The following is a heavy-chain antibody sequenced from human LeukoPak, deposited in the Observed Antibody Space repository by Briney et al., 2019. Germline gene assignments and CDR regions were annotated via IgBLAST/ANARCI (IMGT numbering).Heavy chain of an antibody. V-gene: IGHV4-39*07. CDR1: GGSISSSSYY. Sequence: PSETLSLTCTVSGGSISSSSYYWGWTREPPGKGLEWIGSIYYSGSTYYNPSLKSRVTISVDKSKNQFSLKLSSVTAADTAVYYCARTYDSSGYYYAFDYWGQGTLVTVSS. D-gene: IGHD3-22*01. CDR2: IYYSGST. CDR3: ARTYDSSGYYYAFDY. J-gene: IGHJ4*02.